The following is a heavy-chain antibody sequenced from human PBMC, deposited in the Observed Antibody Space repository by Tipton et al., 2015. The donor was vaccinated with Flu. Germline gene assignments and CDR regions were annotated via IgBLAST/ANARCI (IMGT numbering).Heavy chain of an antibody. D-gene: IGHD6-19*01. J-gene: IGHJ4*02. CDR1: GFTFSRYG. V-gene: IGHV3-23*01. Sequence: AVSGFTFSRYGVSWVRQAPGKGLEWVAGISATGGTYFADSVKGRFTFSRDNFKNTLYLHMNSLRADDTALYYCAKVIPELVAGLDSWCQGTLVTVSS. CDR2: ISATGGT. CDR3: AKVIPELVAGLDS.